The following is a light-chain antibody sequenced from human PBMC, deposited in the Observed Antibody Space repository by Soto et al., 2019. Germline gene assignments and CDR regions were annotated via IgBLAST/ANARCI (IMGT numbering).Light chain of an antibody. J-gene: IGLJ3*02. Sequence: QSALTQPASVSGSPGQSITISCTGASSDVGGYNYVSWYQQHPGKAPKLMIYDVSNRPSGVSNRFSGSKSGNTASLTISGLKAEDEADYYCSSYTSSSTRTFGGGTKLTVL. CDR2: DVS. V-gene: IGLV2-14*01. CDR3: SSYTSSSTRT. CDR1: SSDVGGYNY.